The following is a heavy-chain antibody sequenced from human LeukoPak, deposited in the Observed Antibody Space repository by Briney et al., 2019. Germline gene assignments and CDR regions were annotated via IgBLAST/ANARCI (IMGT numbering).Heavy chain of an antibody. Sequence: PSETLSLTCAVYGGSFSGYYWSWIRQPPGKGLEWIGEINHSGSTNYNPSLKSRVTMSVDTSKNQFSLKLSSVTAADTAVYYCARGPWFGELDFDYWGQGTLVTVSS. D-gene: IGHD3-10*01. CDR2: INHSGST. V-gene: IGHV4-34*01. CDR1: GGSFSGYY. CDR3: ARGPWFGELDFDY. J-gene: IGHJ4*02.